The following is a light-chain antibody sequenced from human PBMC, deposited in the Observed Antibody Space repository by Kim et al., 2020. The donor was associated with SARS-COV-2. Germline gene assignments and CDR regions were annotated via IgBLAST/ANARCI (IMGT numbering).Light chain of an antibody. V-gene: IGLV1-44*01. Sequence: GQRVTTSCTGSISNIGGNTVTWYQQFPGTAPKVVISRNDERPSGLSDRFSGSKSGTSASLAISGLQSEDEADYYCATWDDRLKGVVFGGGTRLTVL. CDR3: ATWDDRLKGVV. J-gene: IGLJ3*02. CDR2: RND. CDR1: ISNIGGNT.